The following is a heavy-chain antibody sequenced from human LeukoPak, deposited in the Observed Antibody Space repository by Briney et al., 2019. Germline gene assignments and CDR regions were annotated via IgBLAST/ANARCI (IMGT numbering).Heavy chain of an antibody. CDR3: ARAGLYYYDSSGYYTD. Sequence: SETLSLTCAVYGGSFSGYYWSWIRQPPGKGLEWIGEINHSGSTNYNPSLKSRVTISVDTSKNQFSLKLSSVTAADTAVYYCARAGLYYYDSSGYYTDWGQGTLVTVSS. J-gene: IGHJ1*01. CDR2: INHSGST. CDR1: GGSFSGYY. V-gene: IGHV4-34*01. D-gene: IGHD3-22*01.